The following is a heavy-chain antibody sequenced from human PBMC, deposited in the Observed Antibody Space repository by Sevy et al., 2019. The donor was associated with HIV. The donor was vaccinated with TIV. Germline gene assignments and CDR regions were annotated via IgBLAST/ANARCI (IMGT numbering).Heavy chain of an antibody. CDR3: ARGTFVPYYYYYMDV. CDR2: IYYSGST. V-gene: IGHV4-39*01. Sequence: SETLSLTCTVSGGSISSSSYYWGWIRQPPGKGLEWIGSIYYSGSTYYNPSLKSRVTISVDTSKNQFYLKLSSVTAADTAVYYCARGTFVPYYYYYMDVWGKGTTVTVSS. D-gene: IGHD3-10*01. J-gene: IGHJ6*03. CDR1: GGSISSSSYY.